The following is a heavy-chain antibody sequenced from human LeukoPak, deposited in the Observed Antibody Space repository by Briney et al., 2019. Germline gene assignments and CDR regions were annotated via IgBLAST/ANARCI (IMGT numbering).Heavy chain of an antibody. CDR3: ARVKGVGWYFNY. CDR1: GGTFSSYT. J-gene: IGHJ4*02. Sequence: SVKVSCKASGGTFSSYTISWVRQAPGQGLEWMGRIIPILGIANYAQKFQGRVTITADKSTSTAYMELSSLRSEDTAVYYCARVKGVGWYFNYWGQGTLVTVSS. V-gene: IGHV1-69*02. CDR2: IIPILGIA. D-gene: IGHD2-8*01.